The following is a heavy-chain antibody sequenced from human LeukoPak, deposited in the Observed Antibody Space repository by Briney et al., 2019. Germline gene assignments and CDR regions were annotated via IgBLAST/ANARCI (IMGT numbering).Heavy chain of an antibody. CDR2: ISSSSSYI. V-gene: IGHV3-21*01. J-gene: IGHJ4*02. CDR1: GFTFSSYS. Sequence: PGGSLRLSCVVSGFTFSSYSVNWVRQSPGKGLEWVSYISSSSSYIHYADSVKGRFTISRDNAKKSLYLQMNSLRAEDTAVYSCARDLMGIAYRGAFYYWGQGTLVTVSS. D-gene: IGHD6-13*01. CDR3: ARDLMGIAYRGAFYY.